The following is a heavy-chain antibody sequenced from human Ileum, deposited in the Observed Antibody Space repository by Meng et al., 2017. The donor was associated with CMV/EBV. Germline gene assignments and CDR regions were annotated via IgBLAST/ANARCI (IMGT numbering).Heavy chain of an antibody. J-gene: IGHJ6*02. V-gene: IGHV3-43*01. CDR3: AKDTRGYYYGMDV. CDR1: GFTFDDYT. CDR2: ISWDGGST. Sequence: GESLRLSCAASGFTFDDYTMHWVRQAPGKGLEWVSLISWDGGSTYYADSVKGRFTISRDNSKNSLYLQMNSLRTEDTALYYCAKDTRGYYYGMDVWGQGTTVTVSS.